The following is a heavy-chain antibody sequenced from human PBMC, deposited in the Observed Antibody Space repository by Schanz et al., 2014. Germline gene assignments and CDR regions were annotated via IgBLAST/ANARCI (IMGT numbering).Heavy chain of an antibody. Sequence: QVQLVQSGAEVKKPGASVKVSCKASGYIFGSHGMTWVRQAPGQGPELMGWINAHTGNSQYAQKFQARVNMTRDTVTTTVHMELTRLRTDDTAVYYCARVRVAADHYYSPDGFDIWGQGTRXTVSS. J-gene: IGHJ3*02. CDR2: INAHTGNS. V-gene: IGHV1-18*01. D-gene: IGHD3-10*01. CDR3: ARVRVAADHYYSPDGFDI. CDR1: GYIFGSHG.